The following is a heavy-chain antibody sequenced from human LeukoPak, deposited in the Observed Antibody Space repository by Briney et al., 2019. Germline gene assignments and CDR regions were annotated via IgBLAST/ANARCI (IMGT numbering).Heavy chain of an antibody. CDR1: GFTVSRIY. Sequence: GGSLRLSCAASGFTVSRIYMSWVRQAPGKGLEWVSAIYSGGSKYYADSLKGRFTISRDNSKNTLFLQMNSLRAEDTAIYYCAKVAFRSSSYISGIEYWGQGTLVTVSS. J-gene: IGHJ4*02. CDR2: IYSGGSK. V-gene: IGHV3-53*01. CDR3: AKVAFRSSSYISGIEY. D-gene: IGHD6-6*01.